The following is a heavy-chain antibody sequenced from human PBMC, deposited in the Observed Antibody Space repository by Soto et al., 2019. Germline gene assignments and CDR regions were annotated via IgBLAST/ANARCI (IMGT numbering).Heavy chain of an antibody. CDR1: GGSLSGYY. J-gene: IGHJ4*02. CDR2: FYSSGSP. D-gene: IGHD3-22*01. V-gene: IGHV4-59*01. Sequence: ETLSLTCTVSGGSLSGYYWSWIRQPPGKGLEWIGDFYSSGSPHHNPSLKNRVSISEDRSKNEFSLKLSSVTAADTAIYYCAREFYYDSSGIGFYSWGQGTLVTVSS. CDR3: AREFYYDSSGIGFYS.